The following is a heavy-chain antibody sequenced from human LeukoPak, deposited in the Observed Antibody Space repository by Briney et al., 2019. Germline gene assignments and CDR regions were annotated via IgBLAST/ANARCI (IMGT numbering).Heavy chain of an antibody. CDR1: GYSFTSYW. Sequence: PGESLKISCKGSGYSFTSYWIGWVRQLPGKGLEWLGIIYPGDSDTRYSPSFQGQVTISADKSISTAYLQWSSLKASDTAMYYCARKYYDFWSGYDYWGQGTLVTVSS. CDR3: ARKYYDFWSGYDY. J-gene: IGHJ4*02. CDR2: IYPGDSDT. D-gene: IGHD3-3*01. V-gene: IGHV5-51*01.